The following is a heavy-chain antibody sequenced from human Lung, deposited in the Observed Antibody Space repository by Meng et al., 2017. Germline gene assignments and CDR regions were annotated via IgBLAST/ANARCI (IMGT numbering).Heavy chain of an antibody. J-gene: IGHJ4*02. CDR1: GYTFTGYY. CDR2: INPNSGGT. CDR3: ARDEDISAARKLFGDY. Sequence: ASVKVSCKASGYTFTGYYMHWVRQAPGQGLEWMGWINPNSGGTNYAQKFQARVTMTGDTSISTAYMELSGLRSDDTAMYYCARDEDISAARKLFGDYWGQGTLVTVSS. D-gene: IGHD6-25*01. V-gene: IGHV1-2*02.